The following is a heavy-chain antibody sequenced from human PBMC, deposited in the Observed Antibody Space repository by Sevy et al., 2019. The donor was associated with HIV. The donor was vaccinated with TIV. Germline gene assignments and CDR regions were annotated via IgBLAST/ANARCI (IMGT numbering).Heavy chain of an antibody. D-gene: IGHD6-19*01. CDR2: ISYGGTNK. Sequence: GGSLRLSCAASGFTFSNYGIHWVRQAPGKGLEWLAAISYGGTNKYYTDSVKDRFTISRDNSKNTLYLQMNSLRAEDTAVYFCAKDASSQWLNYFFDYWGQGTLVTVSS. CDR3: AKDASSQWLNYFFDY. J-gene: IGHJ4*02. CDR1: GFTFSNYG. V-gene: IGHV3-30*18.